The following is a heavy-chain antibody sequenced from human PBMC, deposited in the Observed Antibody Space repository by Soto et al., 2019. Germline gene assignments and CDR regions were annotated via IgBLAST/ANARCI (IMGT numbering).Heavy chain of an antibody. Sequence: EVQLVESGGGLVKPGGSLRLSCAASGFTFSSYSMNWVRQAPGKGLEWVSSISSSSSYIYYADSVKGRFTISRDNAKKSMYLQMNSMRAEDAAVYYCARDQPGYSYGYGLGYCGQGTLVPVSS. CDR3: ARDQPGYSYGYGLGY. D-gene: IGHD5-18*01. J-gene: IGHJ4*02. V-gene: IGHV3-21*01. CDR2: ISSSSSYI. CDR1: GFTFSSYS.